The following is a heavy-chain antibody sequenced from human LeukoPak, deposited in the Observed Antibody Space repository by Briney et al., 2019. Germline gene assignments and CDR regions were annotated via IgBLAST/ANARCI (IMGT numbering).Heavy chain of an antibody. J-gene: IGHJ4*02. CDR2: ISGSGGST. D-gene: IGHD1-26*01. CDR3: AKLPYLATGDFDY. V-gene: IGHV3-23*01. Sequence: PGGSLRLSCAASEFTFSNYAMSWVRQAPGKGLEWVSAISGSGGSTYYADSVKGRFTISRDNSKNTLYLQMNSLRAEDTAVYYCAKLPYLATGDFDYWGQGTLVTVSS. CDR1: EFTFSNYA.